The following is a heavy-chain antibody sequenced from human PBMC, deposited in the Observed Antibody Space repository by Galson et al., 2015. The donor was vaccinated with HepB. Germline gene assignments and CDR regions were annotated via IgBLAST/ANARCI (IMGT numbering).Heavy chain of an antibody. V-gene: IGHV3-23*01. CDR1: GFTFNNYA. CDR3: AKDHWPYGGNLGTFDY. D-gene: IGHD4-23*01. CDR2: ISGSGDST. J-gene: IGHJ4*02. Sequence: SLRLSCAASGFTFNNYAMTWVRQAPGKGLEWVSHISGSGDSTYYADSVKGRFTISRDNSKNTLYLQMNSLRVEDTAVYYCAKDHWPYGGNLGTFDYWGQGTLVTVSS.